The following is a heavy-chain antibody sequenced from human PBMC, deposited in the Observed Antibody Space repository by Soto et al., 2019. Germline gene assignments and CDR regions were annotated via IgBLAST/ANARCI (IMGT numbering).Heavy chain of an antibody. CDR2: ISYDGSNK. Sequence: GGSLRLSCAASGFTFSSYAMHWVRQAPGKGLEWVAVISYDGSNKYYADSVKGRFTISRDNSKNTLYLQMNSLRAEDTAVYYCARDVYGSGSYYFPPYFDYWGQGTLVTVSS. D-gene: IGHD3-10*01. J-gene: IGHJ4*02. CDR1: GFTFSSYA. V-gene: IGHV3-30-3*01. CDR3: ARDVYGSGSYYFPPYFDY.